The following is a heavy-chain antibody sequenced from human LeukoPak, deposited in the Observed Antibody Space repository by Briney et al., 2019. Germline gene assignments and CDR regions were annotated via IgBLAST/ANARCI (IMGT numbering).Heavy chain of an antibody. D-gene: IGHD3-22*01. CDR2: ISTYNGNT. CDR1: GYTFTSYG. CDR3: ARAEIRYYDSSGYYSYYFDY. Sequence: ALVKVSCKASGYTFTSYGINWVRQAPGQGLEWMGWISTYNGNTNYAQNLQGRVTMTTDTSTSTAYMELRSLRSDDTAVYYCARAEIRYYDSSGYYSYYFDYWGQGTLVTVSS. V-gene: IGHV1-18*01. J-gene: IGHJ4*02.